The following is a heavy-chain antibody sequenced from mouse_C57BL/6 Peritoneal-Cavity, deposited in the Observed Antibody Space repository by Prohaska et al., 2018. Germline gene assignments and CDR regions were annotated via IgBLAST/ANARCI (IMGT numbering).Heavy chain of an antibody. CDR2: IRNKAKGYTT. CDR1: GFTFTDYY. D-gene: IGHD1-1*01. CDR3: ARYAYGSLDY. V-gene: IGHV7-3*01. J-gene: IGHJ2*01. Sequence: EVKLVESGGGLVQPGGSLSLSCAASGFTFTDYYMSWVRQPPGKALEWLGFIRNKAKGYTTEYIASVKGRFTISRENSQSILYLQMNALGAEDSATDYCARYAYGSLDYWGQCNPLTGSS.